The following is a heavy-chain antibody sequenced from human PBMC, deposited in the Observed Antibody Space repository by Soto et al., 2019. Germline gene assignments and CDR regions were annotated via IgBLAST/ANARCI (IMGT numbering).Heavy chain of an antibody. CDR1: GFTFSSYS. Sequence: PGGSLRLSCAASGFTFSSYSMNWVRQAPGKGLEWVSYISSSSSTIYYADSVKGRFTISRGNAKNSLYLQMNSLRDEDTAVYYCARDSDIVAPYYYGMDVWGQGTTVTVSS. CDR2: ISSSSSTI. V-gene: IGHV3-48*02. D-gene: IGHD2-15*01. J-gene: IGHJ6*02. CDR3: ARDSDIVAPYYYGMDV.